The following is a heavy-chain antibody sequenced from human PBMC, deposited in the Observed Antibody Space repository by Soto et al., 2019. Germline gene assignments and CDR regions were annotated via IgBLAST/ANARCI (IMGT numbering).Heavy chain of an antibody. D-gene: IGHD3-22*01. CDR2: INHSGST. CDR3: ARERGAYYYDSSGYSAFDY. Sequence: SETLSLTCAVYGGSFSGYYWSWIRQPPGKGLEWIGEINHSGSTNYNPSLKSRVTISVDTSKNQFSLKLSSVTAADTAVYYCARERGAYYYDSSGYSAFDYWGQGTLVTVSS. V-gene: IGHV4-34*01. CDR1: GGSFSGYY. J-gene: IGHJ4*02.